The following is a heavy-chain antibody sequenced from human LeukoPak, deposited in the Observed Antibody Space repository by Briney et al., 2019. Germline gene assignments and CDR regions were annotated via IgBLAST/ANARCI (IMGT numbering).Heavy chain of an antibody. J-gene: IGHJ5*02. CDR1: GFTFSGSA. D-gene: IGHD1-26*01. V-gene: IGHV3-73*01. CDR3: TSGSYYP. CDR2: IRSKANSYAT. Sequence: GGSLKLFCGASGFTFSGSAMHWVRQASGKGLEVVGRIRSKANSYATAYAVSVKGRFTISRDDSKNRAYLQMNSRKTEYTAVYYCTSGSYYPWGQGALVTVSS.